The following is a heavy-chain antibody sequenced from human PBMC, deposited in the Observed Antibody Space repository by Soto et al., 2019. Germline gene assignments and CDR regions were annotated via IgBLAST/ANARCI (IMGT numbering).Heavy chain of an antibody. CDR1: GGSFSGYY. D-gene: IGHD6-6*01. J-gene: IGHJ6*03. Sequence: SETLSLTCAGYGGSFSGYYWSWIRQPPGKGLEWIGEINHSGSTNYNPSLKSRVTISVDTSKNQFSLKLSSVTAADTAVYYCASRGDESSSSPFIFYYMDVWGKGTTVTVSS. CDR2: INHSGST. V-gene: IGHV4-34*01. CDR3: ASRGDESSSSPFIFYYMDV.